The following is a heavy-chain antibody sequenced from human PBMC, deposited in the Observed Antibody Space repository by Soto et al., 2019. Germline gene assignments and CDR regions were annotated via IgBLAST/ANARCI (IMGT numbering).Heavy chain of an antibody. V-gene: IGHV5-10-1*01. Sequence: GESLKISCKGSGYSFTSYCIGWVREMPGKGLEWMGRIDPSDSYTNYSPSFQGHVTVSADKSISTAYLQWSSLKASDTAMYYCARPHPRGHYYGMDVWGQGTTVTVSS. J-gene: IGHJ6*02. CDR1: GYSFTSYC. CDR2: IDPSDSYT. CDR3: ARPHPRGHYYGMDV. D-gene: IGHD3-10*01.